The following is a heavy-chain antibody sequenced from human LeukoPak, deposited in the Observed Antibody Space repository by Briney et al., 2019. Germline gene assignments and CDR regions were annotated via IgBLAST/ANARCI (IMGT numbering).Heavy chain of an antibody. CDR2: IYSGGST. V-gene: IGHV3-66*01. CDR3: ARDLLWFGELVGAFDI. D-gene: IGHD3-10*01. CDR1: GFTFSSYA. J-gene: IGHJ3*02. Sequence: PGGSLRLSCAASGFTFSSYAMSWVRQAPGKGLEWVSVIYSGGSTYYADSVKGRFTISRDNSKNTLYLQMNSLRAEDTAVYYCARDLLWFGELVGAFDIWGQGTMVTVSS.